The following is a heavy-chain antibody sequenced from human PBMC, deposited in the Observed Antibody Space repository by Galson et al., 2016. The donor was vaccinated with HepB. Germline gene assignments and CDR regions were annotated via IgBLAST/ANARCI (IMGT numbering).Heavy chain of an antibody. V-gene: IGHV3-33*01. CDR1: GFTFSSYG. CDR2: IWYDGSNK. J-gene: IGHJ6*02. D-gene: IGHD2-2*01. Sequence: SLRLSCAASGFTFSSYGMHWVRQVPGKGLEWVAVIWYDGSNKYYADSVKGRFTISRDNSKNTLYLQMNSLRAEDTAVYYCARGRPYCSSTSCYPTYYYYYGMDVWGQGTTVTVSS. CDR3: ARGRPYCSSTSCYPTYYYYYGMDV.